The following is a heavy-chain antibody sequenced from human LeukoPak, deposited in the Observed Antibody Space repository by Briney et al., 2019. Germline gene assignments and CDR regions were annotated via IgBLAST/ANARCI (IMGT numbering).Heavy chain of an antibody. CDR3: ARDQRFLEWLFSTPPDY. CDR2: ISAYNGNT. D-gene: IGHD3-3*01. J-gene: IGHJ4*02. V-gene: IGHV1-18*01. Sequence: GASVKVSCKASDYTFTSYGISWVRQAPGQGLEWMGWISAYNGNTNYAQKLQGRVTMTTDTSTSTAYMELRSLRSDGTAVYYCARDQRFLEWLFSTPPDYWGQGTLVTVSS. CDR1: DYTFTSYG.